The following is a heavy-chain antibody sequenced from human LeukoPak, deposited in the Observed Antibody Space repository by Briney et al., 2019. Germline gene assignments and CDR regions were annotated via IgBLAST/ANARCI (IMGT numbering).Heavy chain of an antibody. CDR3: AKDPIAAASID. D-gene: IGHD6-13*01. V-gene: IGHV3-23*01. CDR1: GFIFSSYA. J-gene: IGHJ4*02. Sequence: PGGSLRLSCAASGFIFSSYAMSWVRQAPGKGPEWVSSISGGGGSTYYADSVKGRFTISRDNSKNTLSLQMNSLRAEDTAVYYCAKDPIAAASIDWGQGTLVTVSS. CDR2: ISGGGGST.